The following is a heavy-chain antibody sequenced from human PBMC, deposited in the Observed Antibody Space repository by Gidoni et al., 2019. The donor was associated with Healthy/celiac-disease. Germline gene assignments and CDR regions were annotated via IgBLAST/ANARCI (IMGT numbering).Heavy chain of an antibody. Sequence: QVQLVESGGGVVQPGRSLRLSCEAYGFTFSSYGMHWVRQAPGKGLEWVAVISYDGSNKYYADSVKGRFTISRDNSKNTLYLQMNSLRAEDTAVYYCAKGGSKQANTAMVLPSDYWGQGTLVTVSS. CDR1: GFTFSSYG. CDR2: ISYDGSNK. J-gene: IGHJ4*02. D-gene: IGHD5-18*01. CDR3: AKGGSKQANTAMVLPSDY. V-gene: IGHV3-30*18.